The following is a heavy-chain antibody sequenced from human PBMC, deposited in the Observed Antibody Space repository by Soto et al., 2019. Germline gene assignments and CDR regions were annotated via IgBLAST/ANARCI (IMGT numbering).Heavy chain of an antibody. Sequence: PGGSLRLSCVASGFTFSNAWMSWVRQAPGKGLEWVGRIKSKTDGGTTDYAAPVKGRFTISRDDSKNTLYLQMNSLKTEDTAVYYCTTVSQLLYLTLGMDVWGQGTMVTVSS. V-gene: IGHV3-15*01. CDR2: IKSKTDGGTT. D-gene: IGHD2-2*02. CDR1: GFTFSNAW. CDR3: TTVSQLLYLTLGMDV. J-gene: IGHJ6*02.